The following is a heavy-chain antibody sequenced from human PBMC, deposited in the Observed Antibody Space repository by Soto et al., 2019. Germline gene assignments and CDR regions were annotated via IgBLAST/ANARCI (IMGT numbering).Heavy chain of an antibody. D-gene: IGHD3-22*01. CDR1: GYTFTGYG. J-gene: IGHJ3*02. CDR2: ISAYNGNT. Sequence: ASVKVSCKASGYTFTGYGISWVRQAPGQGLEWMGWISAYNGNTNYAQKLQGRVTMTTDTSTSTAYMELRSLRSDDTAVYYCARDYYDSSGYWLDAFDIWGQGTMVTVS. CDR3: ARDYYDSSGYWLDAFDI. V-gene: IGHV1-18*04.